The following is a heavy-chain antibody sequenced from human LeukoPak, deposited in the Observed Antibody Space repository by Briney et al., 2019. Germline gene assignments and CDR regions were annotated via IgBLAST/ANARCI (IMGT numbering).Heavy chain of an antibody. D-gene: IGHD3-10*01. CDR1: GFTFSSYG. V-gene: IGHV3-23*01. Sequence: GGTLRLSCAASGFTFSSYGMSWVRQAPGKGLEWVSAISGSGGSTYYADSVKGRFTISRDNSKNTLYLQMNSLRAEDTAVYYCAFAGYGSGSDEGWGRGTLVTVSS. CDR2: ISGSGGST. CDR3: AFAGYGSGSDEG. J-gene: IGHJ4*02.